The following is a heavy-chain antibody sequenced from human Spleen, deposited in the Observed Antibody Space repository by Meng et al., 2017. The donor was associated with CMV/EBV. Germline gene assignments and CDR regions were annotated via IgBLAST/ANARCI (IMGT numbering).Heavy chain of an antibody. CDR1: GGSFSGYY. CDR2: INHSGST. D-gene: IGHD5-18*01. V-gene: IGHV4-34*01. J-gene: IGHJ5*02. Sequence: YGGSFSGYYWSWSRQPPGKGLEWIGEINHSGSTNYNPSLKSRVTISVDTSKNQFSLKLSSVTAADTAVYYCASGQGIQLWSRGWFDPWGQGTLVTVSS. CDR3: ASGQGIQLWSRGWFDP.